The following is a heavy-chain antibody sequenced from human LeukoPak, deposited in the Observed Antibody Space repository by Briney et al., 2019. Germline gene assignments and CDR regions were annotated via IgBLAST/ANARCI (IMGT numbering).Heavy chain of an antibody. D-gene: IGHD6-6*01. J-gene: IGHJ5*02. CDR3: ARGGGGKQPVRRRWFDP. CDR1: GGSFSGYW. V-gene: IGHV4-34*01. Sequence: PSETLSLTCAVYGGSFSGYWWRWIRLPPGKGLEWIGEINHSGSTNYNPSLKSRVTISVDTSKNQFSLKLSSVTAADTAVYYCARGGGGKQPVRRRWFDPWGQGTLVTVSS. CDR2: INHSGST.